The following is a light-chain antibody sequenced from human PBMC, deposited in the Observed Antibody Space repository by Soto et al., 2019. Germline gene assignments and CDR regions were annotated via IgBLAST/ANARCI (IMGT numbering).Light chain of an antibody. J-gene: IGKJ3*01. CDR2: DAS. CDR3: LQYDRFPRV. CDR1: HDIITY. V-gene: IGKV1-33*01. Sequence: DIQMTQSPSSLSASVGDRVTITCQASHDIITYLTWFQQRPGKVPKLLIHDASKLETGVPSRFSGSGSGTHFYLNITGLQPEDVATDYCLQYDRFPRVFGPGTTVDL.